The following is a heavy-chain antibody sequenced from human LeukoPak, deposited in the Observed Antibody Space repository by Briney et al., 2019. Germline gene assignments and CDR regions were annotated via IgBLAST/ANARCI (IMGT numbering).Heavy chain of an antibody. CDR2: IYYSGST. V-gene: IGHV4-59*01. CDR1: GGSISSYY. J-gene: IGHJ4*02. Sequence: PSETLSLTRTVSGGSISSYYWNWIRQPPGKGLEWIGYIYYSGSTNYNPSLKSRVTTSVDTSKNQFSLKLSSVTAADTAVYYCARERLGYYDRSGLDYWGQGTLVTVSS. CDR3: ARERLGYYDRSGLDY. D-gene: IGHD3-22*01.